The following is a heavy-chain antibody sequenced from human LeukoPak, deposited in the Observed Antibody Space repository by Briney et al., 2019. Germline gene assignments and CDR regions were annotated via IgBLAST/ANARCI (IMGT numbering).Heavy chain of an antibody. Sequence: GGSLRLSCAASGFTFDDYTMHWVRQAPGKGLEWVSLISWDGGSTYYADSVKGRFTISRDNSKNSLYLQMNSLRTEDTALYYCAKDHIAAAGTPIYYYGMDVWGQGTTVTVSS. CDR2: ISWDGGST. CDR3: AKDHIAAAGTPIYYYGMDV. D-gene: IGHD6-13*01. CDR1: GFTFDDYT. J-gene: IGHJ6*02. V-gene: IGHV3-43*01.